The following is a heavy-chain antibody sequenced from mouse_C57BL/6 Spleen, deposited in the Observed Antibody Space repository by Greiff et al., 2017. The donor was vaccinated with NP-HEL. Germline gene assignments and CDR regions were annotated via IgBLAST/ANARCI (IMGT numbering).Heavy chain of an antibody. CDR3: ARSLYGSGYFDV. J-gene: IGHJ1*03. CDR2: IHPNSGST. D-gene: IGHD1-1*01. V-gene: IGHV1-64*01. CDR1: GYTFTSYW. Sequence: VQLQQPGAELVKPGASVKLSCKASGYTFTSYWMHWVKQRPGQGLEWIGMIHPNSGSTNYNEKFKSKATVTVDKSSSTAYMQLSSLTSEDSAVYYCARSLYGSGYFDVWGTGTTVTVSA.